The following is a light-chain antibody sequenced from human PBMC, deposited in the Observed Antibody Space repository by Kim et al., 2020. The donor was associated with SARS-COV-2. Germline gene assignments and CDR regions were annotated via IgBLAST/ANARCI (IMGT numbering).Light chain of an antibody. Sequence: NFMLTQPHSVSESPGMTVTISCTRSSGSIDDNYVQWYQQRPGGVPTAVIYEDDQRPSGVSDRFSGSIDNSSNSASLTISGLRTEDEADYYCQSYNRDNVLFGGGTQLTVL. V-gene: IGLV6-57*04. CDR3: QSYNRDNVL. CDR1: SGSIDDNY. CDR2: EDD. J-gene: IGLJ2*01.